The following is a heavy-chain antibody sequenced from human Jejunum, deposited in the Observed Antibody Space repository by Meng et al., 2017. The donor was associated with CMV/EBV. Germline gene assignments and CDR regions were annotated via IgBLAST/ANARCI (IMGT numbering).Heavy chain of an antibody. CDR2: IYTPGRT. CDR3: ASLFHFDILTGSWY. D-gene: IGHD3-9*01. J-gene: IGHJ4*02. V-gene: IGHV4-30-4*08. Sequence: SRPVVVNPSSTLSLLFIVSVAPITKREYSWNWFRQSPCKGLEWIGYIYTPGRTSYSPSLKSRVSMSVDTAKNQFSLHLSSVTVADAAVYYCASLFHFDILTGSWYWGQGALVTVSS. CDR1: VAPITKREYS.